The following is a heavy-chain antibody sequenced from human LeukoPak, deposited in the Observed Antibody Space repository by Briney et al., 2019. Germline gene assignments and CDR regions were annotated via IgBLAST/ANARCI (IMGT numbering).Heavy chain of an antibody. J-gene: IGHJ4*02. CDR1: GGSISSSSYY. CDR3: ARRALIVVVPAGDDYFDY. V-gene: IGHV4-39*07. D-gene: IGHD2-2*01. CDR2: IYYSGST. Sequence: ASETLSLTCTVSGGSISSSSYYWGWIRQPPGKGLEWIGSIYYSGSTYYNPSLKSRVTISVDTSKNQFSLKLSSVTAADTAVYYCARRALIVVVPAGDDYFDYWGQGTLVTVSS.